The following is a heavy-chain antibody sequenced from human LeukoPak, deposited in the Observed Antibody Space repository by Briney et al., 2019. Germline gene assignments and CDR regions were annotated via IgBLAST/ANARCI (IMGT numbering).Heavy chain of an antibody. CDR1: GGSISSYY. CDR3: AMRVERSNTITHPSKLDY. CDR2: IYYSGST. Sequence: SETLSLTCTVSGGSISSYYWSWIRQPPGKGLEWIGYIYYSGSTNYNPSLKSRVTISVDTSKNQFSLKLSSVTAADTAVYYCAMRVERSNTITHPSKLDYWGQGTLVTVSS. J-gene: IGHJ4*02. D-gene: IGHD3-3*01. V-gene: IGHV4-59*12.